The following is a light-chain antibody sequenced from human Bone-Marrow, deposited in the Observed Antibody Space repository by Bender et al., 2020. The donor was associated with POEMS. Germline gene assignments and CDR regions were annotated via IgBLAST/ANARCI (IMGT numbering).Light chain of an antibody. CDR2: DVD. CDR1: SRDVGGYNY. CDR3: AVWDDSLNGWV. J-gene: IGLJ3*02. Sequence: QSALTQPRSVSGSPGQSVTISCTGASRDVGGYNYVSWYQQHPGKAPRLIICDVDKRPSGVSDRFSGSKSGTSASLAISGLQSEDEADYYCAVWDDSLNGWVFGGGTKLTVL. V-gene: IGLV2-11*01.